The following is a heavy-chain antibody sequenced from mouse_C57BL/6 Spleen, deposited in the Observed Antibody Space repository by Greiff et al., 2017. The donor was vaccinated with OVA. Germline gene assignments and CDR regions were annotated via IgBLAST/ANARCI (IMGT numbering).Heavy chain of an antibody. J-gene: IGHJ2*01. Sequence: EVQGVESGGDLVKPGGSLKLSCAASGFTFSSYGMSWVRQTPDKRLEWVATISSGGSYTSYPDSVKGRFTISRDNAKNTLYLQMSSLKSEDTAMYYCARTITTVVAYYFDYWGQGTTLTVSS. CDR2: ISSGGSYT. CDR1: GFTFSSYG. CDR3: ARTITTVVAYYFDY. V-gene: IGHV5-6*01. D-gene: IGHD1-1*01.